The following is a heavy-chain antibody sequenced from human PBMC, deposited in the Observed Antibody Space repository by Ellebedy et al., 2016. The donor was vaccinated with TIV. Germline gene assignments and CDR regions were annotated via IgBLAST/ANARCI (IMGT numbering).Heavy chain of an antibody. V-gene: IGHV5-51*01. CDR3: ARGGGGDSHWFDP. CDR1: GYSFTSYW. D-gene: IGHD2-21*02. Sequence: GGSLRLSCKGSGYSFTSYWIGWVRQMPGKGLEWMGIIYPGDSDTRYSPSFQGQVTISADKSISTAYLQWGSLKASDSAMYYCARGGGGDSHWFDPWGQGTLVTVSS. CDR2: IYPGDSDT. J-gene: IGHJ5*02.